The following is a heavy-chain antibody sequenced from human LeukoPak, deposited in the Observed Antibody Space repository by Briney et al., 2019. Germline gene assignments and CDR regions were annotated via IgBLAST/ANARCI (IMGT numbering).Heavy chain of an antibody. V-gene: IGHV4-38-2*01. Sequence: SETLSLTCAVSGYSISSGYYWGWIRQPPGKGLEWIGNIYHSGSIYYNPSLKSRVTISVNTSKNRFSLKLSSVTAADTAVYYCARLIVGTTYGDYWGQGTLVTVSS. CDR2: IYHSGSI. CDR3: ARLIVGTTYGDY. D-gene: IGHD1-26*01. CDR1: GYSISSGYY. J-gene: IGHJ4*02.